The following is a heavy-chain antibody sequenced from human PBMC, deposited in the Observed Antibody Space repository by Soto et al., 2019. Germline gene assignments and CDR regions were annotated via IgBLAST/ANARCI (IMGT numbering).Heavy chain of an antibody. CDR2: ISYDGSNK. Sequence: PGGSLRLSCAASGFTFSSYGMHWVRQAPGKGLEWVAVISYDGSNKYYADSVKGRFTISRDNSKNTLYLQMNSLRAEDTAVYYCAKDQTPLIVVVPAAIDYWGRGTLVTVSS. CDR1: GFTFSSYG. J-gene: IGHJ4*02. D-gene: IGHD2-2*01. CDR3: AKDQTPLIVVVPAAIDY. V-gene: IGHV3-30*18.